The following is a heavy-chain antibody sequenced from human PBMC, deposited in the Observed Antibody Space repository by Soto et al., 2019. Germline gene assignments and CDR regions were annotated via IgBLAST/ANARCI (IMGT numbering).Heavy chain of an antibody. D-gene: IGHD3-22*01. CDR1: GDTFSRFA. CDR3: ARASQMVINPYYYPMDV. Sequence: SVKVSCKASGDTFSRFAISWVRQAPGQGPEWMGGINPIYGTADYAQTFQGRVTITVDESTSTAFMELSRLGSDDTAVYYCARASQMVINPYYYPMDVWGQGTTVTVSS. J-gene: IGHJ6*02. V-gene: IGHV1-69*13. CDR2: INPIYGTA.